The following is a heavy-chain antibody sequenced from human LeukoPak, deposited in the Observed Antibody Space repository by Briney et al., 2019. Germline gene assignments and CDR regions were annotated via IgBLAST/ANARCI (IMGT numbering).Heavy chain of an antibody. CDR2: INPNNGGT. V-gene: IGHV1-2*02. CDR1: GYTFTGYY. D-gene: IGHD2-15*01. Sequence: ASVEVSCKASGYTFTGYYMHWVRQAPGQGLEWMGWINPNNGGTNYAQKLHGRVTMTGDTSISTAYMDLSRLTSDDTAVYYCARGYCSAGDCYELDYWGQGTLVTVSS. CDR3: ARGYCSAGDCYELDY. J-gene: IGHJ4*02.